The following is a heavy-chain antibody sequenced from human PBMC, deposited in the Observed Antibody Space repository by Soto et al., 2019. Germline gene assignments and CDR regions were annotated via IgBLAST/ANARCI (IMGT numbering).Heavy chain of an antibody. CDR1: GSSISSYY. V-gene: IGHV4-59*01. Sequence: PSETLSLTCTVSGSSISSYYWSWIRQPPGKGLERIGYIYYSGSTNYNPSLKSRVTISVDTSKNQFSLKLSSVTATDTAVYYCARGAEYYDILTGYPPNWFDPWGQGTLVTAPQ. CDR2: IYYSGST. D-gene: IGHD3-9*01. J-gene: IGHJ5*02. CDR3: ARGAEYYDILTGYPPNWFDP.